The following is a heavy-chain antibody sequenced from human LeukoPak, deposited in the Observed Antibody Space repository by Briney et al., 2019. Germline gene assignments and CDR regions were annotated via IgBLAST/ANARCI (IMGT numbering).Heavy chain of an antibody. J-gene: IGHJ4*02. CDR2: VYSSGST. CDR1: GGSISSGDYY. Sequence: SETLSLTCTVSGGSISSGDYYWSWIRQPAGKGLEWIGRVYSSGSTNYNPSLESRVTMSVDTSKNRFSLKLSSVTAADTAVYYCARDSRGPREYYFDYWGQGALVTVSS. CDR3: ARDSRGPREYYFDY. V-gene: IGHV4-61*02.